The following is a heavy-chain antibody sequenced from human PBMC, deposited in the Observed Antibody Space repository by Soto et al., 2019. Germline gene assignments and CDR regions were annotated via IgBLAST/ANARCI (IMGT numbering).Heavy chain of an antibody. CDR2: IGGTAGGT. Sequence: PGGSLRLSCSASGFTFRNNGVSWVRQAPGKGLEWVSTIGGTAGGTYYADSVKDRFTISRDNSKDTLYLQMNNLRAEDTALYYCAKGGVIATSGGVVVPYYFDSWGQGPPVTVSS. D-gene: IGHD3-16*02. J-gene: IGHJ4*02. CDR3: AKGGVIATSGGVVVPYYFDS. CDR1: GFTFRNNG. V-gene: IGHV3-23*01.